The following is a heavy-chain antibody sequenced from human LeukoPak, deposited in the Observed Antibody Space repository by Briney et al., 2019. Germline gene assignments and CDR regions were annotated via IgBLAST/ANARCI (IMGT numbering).Heavy chain of an antibody. J-gene: IGHJ4*02. CDR3: AGTSVSTFDY. D-gene: IGHD4-11*01. Sequence: SETLSLTCTVSGGSISSSSYYWGWIRQPPGKGLEWIGSIYYSGSTYYNPSLKSRVTISVDTSKNQFSLKLSSVTAADTAVYFCAGTSVSTFDYWGQGTLVTVSS. V-gene: IGHV4-39*01. CDR1: GGSISSSSYY. CDR2: IYYSGST.